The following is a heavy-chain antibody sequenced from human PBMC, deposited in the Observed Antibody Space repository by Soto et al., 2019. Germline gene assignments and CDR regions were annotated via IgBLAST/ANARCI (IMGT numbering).Heavy chain of an antibody. J-gene: IGHJ4*02. D-gene: IGHD2-21*02. V-gene: IGHV4-39*01. CDR2: IYYSGST. CDR3: VRQRTSVVTQDYFDV. Sequence: SETLSLTCTVTGDSISSRSYYWGWIRQPPGKGLEWIGSIYYSGSTYNNPSLRSRVSMSIDTSKDQISLKLKSVTAADTALYFCVRQRTSVVTQDYFDVWGPASLVTVSS. CDR1: GDSISSRSYY.